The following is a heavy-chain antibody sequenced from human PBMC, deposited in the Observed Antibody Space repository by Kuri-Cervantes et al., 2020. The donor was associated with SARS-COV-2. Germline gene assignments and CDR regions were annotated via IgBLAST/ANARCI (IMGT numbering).Heavy chain of an antibody. V-gene: IGHV3-23*01. J-gene: IGHJ4*02. D-gene: IGHD6-6*01. CDR3: AQDVSQLGRACRC. Sequence: GGSLRLSCAASGFSFSSYAMSWVRQAPGKGLEWVSAISGSGDNTYYADSVKGRFTISRDNSQNTVYLQMNSLRGEDTALYYCAQDVSQLGRACRCWGQGTLVTVSS. CDR2: ISGSGDNT. CDR1: GFSFSSYA.